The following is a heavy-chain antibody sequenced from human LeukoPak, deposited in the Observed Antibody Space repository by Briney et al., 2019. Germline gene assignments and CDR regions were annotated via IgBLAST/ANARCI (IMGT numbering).Heavy chain of an antibody. D-gene: IGHD3-10*01. CDR3: ARDPDYYGSGYFDY. CDR2: INAGNGNT. CDR1: GYTFTSYA. V-gene: IGHV1-3*01. Sequence: GASVKVSCKASGYTFTSYAMHWVRQAPGQRLEWMGWINAGNGNTKYSQKFQGRVTITRDTSASTAYMELSSLRSEDTAVYYCARDPDYYGSGYFDYWGQGTLVTVSS. J-gene: IGHJ4*02.